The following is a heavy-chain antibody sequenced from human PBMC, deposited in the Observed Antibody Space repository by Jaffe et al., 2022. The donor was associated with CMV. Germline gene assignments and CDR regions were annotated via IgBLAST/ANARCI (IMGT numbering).Heavy chain of an antibody. V-gene: IGHV1-46*01. Sequence: QIQLVQSGADVKKPGASVKLSCKASGYTFTAYYIHWVRQAPGHGLEYMGIIYPSGGTTYYAQNFQGRLTLTRNTSTATVYMELSGLSADDTAIYYCATASTGKPLGYWGQGTLVTVSS. CDR2: IYPSGGTT. J-gene: IGHJ4*02. CDR1: GYTFTAYY. CDR3: ATASTGKPLGY. D-gene: IGHD3-9*01.